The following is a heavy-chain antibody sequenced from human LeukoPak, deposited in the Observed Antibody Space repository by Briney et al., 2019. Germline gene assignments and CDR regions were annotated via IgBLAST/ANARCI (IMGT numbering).Heavy chain of an antibody. D-gene: IGHD3-22*01. V-gene: IGHV1-2*02. Sequence: ASVKVSCKASGYTFTGYYMHWVRQAPGQGLEWMGWINPNSGGTNYAQKFQGRVTMTRDTSISTAYMELRSLRSDDTAVYYCARDDLTSITMIVVVPPGGYWGQGTLVTVSS. J-gene: IGHJ4*02. CDR1: GYTFTGYY. CDR2: INPNSGGT. CDR3: ARDDLTSITMIVVVPPGGY.